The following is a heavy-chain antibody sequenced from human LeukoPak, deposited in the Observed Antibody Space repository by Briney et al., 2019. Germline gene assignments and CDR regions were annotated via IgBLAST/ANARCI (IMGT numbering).Heavy chain of an antibody. D-gene: IGHD3-10*01. CDR2: INHSGST. V-gene: IGHV4-39*07. CDR1: GGSISSSSYY. Sequence: PSETLSLTCTVSGGSISSSSYYWSWIRQPPGKGLEWIGEINHSGSTNYNPSLKSRVTISVDTSKNQFSLKLSSVTAADTAVYYCARAHITMVRGVIRSPFYYYYGMDVWGQGTTVTVSS. CDR3: ARAHITMVRGVIRSPFYYYYGMDV. J-gene: IGHJ6*02.